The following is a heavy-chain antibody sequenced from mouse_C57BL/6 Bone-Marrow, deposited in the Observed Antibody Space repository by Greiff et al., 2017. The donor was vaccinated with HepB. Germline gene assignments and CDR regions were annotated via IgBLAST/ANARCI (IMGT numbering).Heavy chain of an antibody. CDR3: ASLDGYYGFAY. Sequence: QVQLKESGPGLVQPSQSLSITCTVSGFSLTSYGVHWVRQSPGKGLEWLGVIWSGGSTDYNAAFISRLSISKDNSKSQVFFKMNSLQADDTAIYYCASLDGYYGFAYWGQGTLVTVSA. D-gene: IGHD2-3*01. CDR1: GFSLTSYG. J-gene: IGHJ3*01. V-gene: IGHV2-2*01. CDR2: IWSGGST.